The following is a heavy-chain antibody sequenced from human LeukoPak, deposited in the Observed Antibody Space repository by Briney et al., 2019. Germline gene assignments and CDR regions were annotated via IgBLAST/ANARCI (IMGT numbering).Heavy chain of an antibody. CDR3: AASAVYYYDSSGYPEAFDI. V-gene: IGHV1-58*02. CDR1: GFTFTSSA. D-gene: IGHD3-22*01. Sequence: SVKVSCKASGFTFTSSAMQWVRQARGQRLEWIGWIVVGSGNTNYAQKFQEGVTITRDMSTSTAYMELSSLRSEDTAVYYCAASAVYYYDSSGYPEAFDIWGQGTMVTVSS. CDR2: IVVGSGNT. J-gene: IGHJ3*02.